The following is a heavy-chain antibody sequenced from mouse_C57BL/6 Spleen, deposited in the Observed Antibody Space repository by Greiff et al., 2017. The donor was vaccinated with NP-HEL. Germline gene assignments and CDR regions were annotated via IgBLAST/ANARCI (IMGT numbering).Heavy chain of an antibody. Sequence: EVQLVESGGGLVKPGGSLKLSCAASGFTFSDYGMHWVRQAPEKGLEWVAYISSGSSTIYYADTVKGRFTISRDNAKNTLFLQMTSLRSEDTAMYYCARPEYYGSSYAMDYWGQGTSVTVSA. CDR2: ISSGSSTI. D-gene: IGHD1-1*01. CDR1: GFTFSDYG. V-gene: IGHV5-17*01. CDR3: ARPEYYGSSYAMDY. J-gene: IGHJ4*01.